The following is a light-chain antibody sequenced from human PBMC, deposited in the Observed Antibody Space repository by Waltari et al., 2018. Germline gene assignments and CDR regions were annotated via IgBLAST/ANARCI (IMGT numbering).Light chain of an antibody. J-gene: IGLJ2*01. Sequence: SYEVTQPPSVSVSPGQTANLTCSGDKLGDRYTCWYQQKPGQSPLLVIYQDKKRPSGIPERFSGSNSGNTATLTISGTQAPDEGDYYCQAWDNSVGVVFGGGTKLTVL. V-gene: IGLV3-1*01. CDR3: QAWDNSVGVV. CDR2: QDK. CDR1: KLGDRY.